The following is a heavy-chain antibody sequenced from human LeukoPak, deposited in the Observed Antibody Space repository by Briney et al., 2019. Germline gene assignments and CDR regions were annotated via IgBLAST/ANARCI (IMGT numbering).Heavy chain of an antibody. Sequence: PSETLSLTCTVSGGSISSYYWSWIRQPPGKGLEWIGYIYYSGSTNYNPSLKSRVTISVDTSKNQFSLKLSSVTAADTAVYYCARDKGDYYDSSGYYYGGGGYYFDYWGQGTLVTVSS. CDR2: IYYSGST. CDR1: GGSISSYY. D-gene: IGHD3-22*01. V-gene: IGHV4-59*01. CDR3: ARDKGDYYDSSGYYYGGGGYYFDY. J-gene: IGHJ4*02.